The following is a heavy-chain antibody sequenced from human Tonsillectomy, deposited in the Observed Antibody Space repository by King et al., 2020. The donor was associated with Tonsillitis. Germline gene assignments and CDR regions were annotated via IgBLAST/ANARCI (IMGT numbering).Heavy chain of an antibody. J-gene: IGHJ4*02. CDR1: GFTFSSYA. CDR2: ISYDGSNK. CDR3: ARDPAAVRDFDGIGASSFDY. D-gene: IGHD3-9*01. Sequence: VQLVESGGGVVQPGRSLRLSCAASGFTFSSYAMHWVRQPPGKGLGGAAVISYDGSNKYYAYSVKGRSTISRDNSKTTLYLQMNSLIAEDTAVYYCARDPAAVRDFDGIGASSFDYWGQGTLVTVSS. V-gene: IGHV3-30*04.